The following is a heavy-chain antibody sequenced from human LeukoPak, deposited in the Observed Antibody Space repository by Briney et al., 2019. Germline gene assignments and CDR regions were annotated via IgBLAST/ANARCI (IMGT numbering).Heavy chain of an antibody. J-gene: IGHJ4*02. CDR2: MHPNSGDT. CDR3: ARGRLNGNVDF. Sequence: ASVKVSCKTSGYTFTGYDINWVRQAAGQGLEWMGWMHPNSGDTGHAHNLQGRITITRDSSTATVFMELSSLRSEDTAMYYCARGRLNGNVDFWGQGTLVTVSS. CDR1: GYTFTGYD. D-gene: IGHD1-20*01. V-gene: IGHV1-8*01.